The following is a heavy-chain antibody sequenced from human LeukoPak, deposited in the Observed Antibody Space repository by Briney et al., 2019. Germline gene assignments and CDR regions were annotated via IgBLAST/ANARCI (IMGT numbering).Heavy chain of an antibody. J-gene: IGHJ4*02. CDR3: ARGAEAETSPLDF. CDR2: INPKSGGT. V-gene: IGHV1-2*03. CDR1: GYNFRDYY. D-gene: IGHD6-13*01. Sequence: LGASVKVSCKASGYNFRDYYMDWVRQAPGQGLEGLGWINPKSGGTDYAQQFQGRVTMTRDTSSSTDYLEVRSLRSDDTAVYYCARGAEAETSPLDFWGQGTPVTVSS.